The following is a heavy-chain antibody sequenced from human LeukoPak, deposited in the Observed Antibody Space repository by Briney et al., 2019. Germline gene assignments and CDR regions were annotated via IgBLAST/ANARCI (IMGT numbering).Heavy chain of an antibody. V-gene: IGHV3-21*01. CDR1: GFTFSSHT. Sequence: GSLRLSCAASGFTFSSHTMNWVRQAPGKGLEWVSSISSTSTSIYHADSVKGRFTISRDNIKNSLYLQMDSMRAEDTAVYYCARGFRAFDFWAQGTMVTVSS. CDR2: ISSTSTSI. CDR3: ARGFRAFDF. J-gene: IGHJ3*01.